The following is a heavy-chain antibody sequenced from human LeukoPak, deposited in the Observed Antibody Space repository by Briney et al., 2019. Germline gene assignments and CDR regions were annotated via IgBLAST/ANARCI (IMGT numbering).Heavy chain of an antibody. CDR3: ARDYYDILTGYYTAPLSYYMDV. Sequence: GGSLRLSCAASGFTFSSYGMHWVRQAPGKGLEWVAVIWYDGSNKYYADSVKGRFTISRNNSKNTLYLQMNSLRAEDTAVYYCARDYYDILTGYYTAPLSYYMDVWGKGTTVTVSS. J-gene: IGHJ6*03. V-gene: IGHV3-33*01. D-gene: IGHD3-9*01. CDR1: GFTFSSYG. CDR2: IWYDGSNK.